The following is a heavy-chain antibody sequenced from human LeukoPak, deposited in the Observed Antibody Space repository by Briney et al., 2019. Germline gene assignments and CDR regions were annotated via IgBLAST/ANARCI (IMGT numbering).Heavy chain of an antibody. CDR3: ARDNPVLVVVAATPTDY. J-gene: IGHJ4*02. CDR1: GYTFTSYG. D-gene: IGHD2-15*01. CDR2: ISAYNGNT. Sequence: GASVKVSCKASGYTFTSYGISWVRQAPGQGLEWMGWISAYNGNTNYAQKLQGRVTMTTDTFTSTAYMELRSLRSDDTAVYYCARDNPVLVVVAATPTDYWGQGTLVTVSS. V-gene: IGHV1-18*01.